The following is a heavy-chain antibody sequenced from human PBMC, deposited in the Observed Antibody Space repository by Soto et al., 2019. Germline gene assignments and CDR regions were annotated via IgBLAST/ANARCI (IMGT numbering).Heavy chain of an antibody. Sequence: EVQLVESGGGLVAPGGSLRLSCVASGFALTTYTMNWVRQAPGTGLEGVSSINGRRNYKYYSDSVKGRFTFSRDNAQYSLFLQMSRLGPEDTAVYYCVREDGVVGASSAFDSWGQGTLVTVSS. CDR3: VREDGVVGASSAFDS. J-gene: IGHJ4*02. CDR1: GFALTTYT. CDR2: INGRRNYK. D-gene: IGHD1-26*01. V-gene: IGHV3-21*02.